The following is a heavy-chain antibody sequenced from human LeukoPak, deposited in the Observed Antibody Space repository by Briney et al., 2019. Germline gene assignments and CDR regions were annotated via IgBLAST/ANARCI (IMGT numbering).Heavy chain of an antibody. CDR2: IYSGGST. J-gene: IGHJ4*02. CDR1: GFTFSINW. D-gene: IGHD3-10*01. V-gene: IGHV3-53*04. Sequence: GGSLRLSCAASGFTFSINWMSWVRQAPGKGLEWVSVIYSGGSTYYADSVKGRFTISRHNSKNTLYLQMNSLRAEDTAVYYCARAGGSGSPFDYWGQGTLVTVSS. CDR3: ARAGGSGSPFDY.